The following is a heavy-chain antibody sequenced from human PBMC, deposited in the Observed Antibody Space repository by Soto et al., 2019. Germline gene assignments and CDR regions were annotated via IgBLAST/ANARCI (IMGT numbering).Heavy chain of an antibody. CDR3: ARDADSSSSGGFFDY. CDR2: ISYDGSNK. D-gene: IGHD6-6*01. Sequence: GGSLRLSCGASGFTFSSYAMHWVRQAPGKGLEWVAVISYDGSNKYYADSVKGRFTISRDNSKNTLYLQMNSLRAEDTAVYYCARDADSSSSGGFFDYWGQGTLVTVYS. V-gene: IGHV3-30-3*01. J-gene: IGHJ4*02. CDR1: GFTFSSYA.